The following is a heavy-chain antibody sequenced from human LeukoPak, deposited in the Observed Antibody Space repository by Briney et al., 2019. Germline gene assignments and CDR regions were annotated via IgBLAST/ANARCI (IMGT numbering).Heavy chain of an antibody. CDR3: ARDGVGATLSDAIDI. Sequence: ASVKVSCKASGYTFTSYGISWVRQAPGQGHEWMGWISAYNGNTNYAQKLQGRVTMTTDTSTSTAYMELRSLRSDDTAVYYCARDGVGATLSDAIDIWGQGRMVTVSS. J-gene: IGHJ3*02. D-gene: IGHD1-26*01. CDR2: ISAYNGNT. V-gene: IGHV1-18*01. CDR1: GYTFTSYG.